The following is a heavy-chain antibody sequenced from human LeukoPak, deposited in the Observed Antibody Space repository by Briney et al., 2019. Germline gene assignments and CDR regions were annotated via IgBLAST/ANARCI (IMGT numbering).Heavy chain of an antibody. J-gene: IGHJ4*02. CDR2: ISYDGSNK. Sequence: GSLRLSCAASGFTFSSYGMHWVRQAPGKGLEWVAVISYDGSNKYYADSVKGRFTISRDKSKNTLYLQMNSLRAEDTAVYYCAKDHGGDWGQGTLVTVSS. V-gene: IGHV3-30*18. CDR3: AKDHGGD. CDR1: GFTFSSYG.